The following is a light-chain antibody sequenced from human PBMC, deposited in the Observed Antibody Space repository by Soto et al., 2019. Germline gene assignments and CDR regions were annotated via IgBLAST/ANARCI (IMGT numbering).Light chain of an antibody. CDR3: QQYGSSLLFT. J-gene: IGKJ3*01. V-gene: IGKV3-20*01. CDR2: GAS. Sequence: EIVLTQSPGTLSLSPGERATLSCRASQSVSSSYLAWYQQKPGQAPRLLIYGASSRATGIPDRFSGSGAGTDFTLTISRLEPEDFEVHYCQQYGSSLLFTFGLGTKVDIK. CDR1: QSVSSSY.